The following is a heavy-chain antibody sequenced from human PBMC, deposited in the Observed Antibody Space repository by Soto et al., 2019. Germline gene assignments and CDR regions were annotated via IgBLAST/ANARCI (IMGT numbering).Heavy chain of an antibody. CDR1: GASFSGYY. CDR2: IHPSGST. D-gene: IGHD3-16*01. Sequence: QVQLQQWGAGLLKPSETLSLTCAVYGASFSGYYCSWIRQAPGKGLEWIGEIHPSGSTYYNPSLTSRVTMSLDTSMNQFPLRLSPVTAADTAMYYCARRLYPYKGGNSWAQGTLVTVSS. V-gene: IGHV4-34*01. CDR3: ARRLYPYKGGNS. J-gene: IGHJ4*02.